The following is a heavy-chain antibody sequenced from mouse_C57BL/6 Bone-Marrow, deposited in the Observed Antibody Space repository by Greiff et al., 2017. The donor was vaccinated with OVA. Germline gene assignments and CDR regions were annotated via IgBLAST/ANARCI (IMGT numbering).Heavy chain of an antibody. D-gene: IGHD2-4*01. CDR3: ARWGDYDEEGAWFAY. V-gene: IGHV1-81*01. CDR2: IYPRSGNT. CDR1: GYTFTSYG. Sequence: QVQLQQSGAELARPGASVKLSCKASGYTFTSYGISWVKQRTGQGLEWIGEIYPRSGNTYYNEKFKGKATLTADKSSSTAYMELRSLTSEDSAVYFCARWGDYDEEGAWFAYWGQGTLVTVSA. J-gene: IGHJ3*01.